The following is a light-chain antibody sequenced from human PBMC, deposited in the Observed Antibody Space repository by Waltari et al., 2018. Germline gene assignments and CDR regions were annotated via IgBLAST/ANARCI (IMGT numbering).Light chain of an antibody. CDR3: QQYYSAPYS. J-gene: IGKJ2*03. CDR1: QSVLYSSNNKNY. Sequence: DIVMTQSPDSLAVSLGERATINCRSSQSVLYSSNNKNYLVWDQQKPGQPPKVLIYWASTRESGVPDRFSGSGSGTDFILTISSLQAEDVAVYYCQQYYSAPYSFGQGTKLEIK. CDR2: WAS. V-gene: IGKV4-1*01.